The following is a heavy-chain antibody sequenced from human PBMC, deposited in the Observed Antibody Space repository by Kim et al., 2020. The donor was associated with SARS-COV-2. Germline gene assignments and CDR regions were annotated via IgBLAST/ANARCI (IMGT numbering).Heavy chain of an antibody. V-gene: IGHV3-11*05. D-gene: IGHD4-17*01. J-gene: IGHJ6*02. Sequence: KCRFTISRDNAKNSLYLQMNRLRAEDTAVYYCARDSMTTVTRYYYYGMDVWGQGTTVTVSS. CDR3: ARDSMTTVTRYYYYGMDV.